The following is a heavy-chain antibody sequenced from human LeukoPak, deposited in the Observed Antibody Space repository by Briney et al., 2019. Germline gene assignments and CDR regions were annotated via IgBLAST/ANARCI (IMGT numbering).Heavy chain of an antibody. J-gene: IGHJ4*02. D-gene: IGHD2-8*01. CDR2: IWYDGSNK. V-gene: IGHV3-33*06. CDR3: AKDQLGYCTNGVCSGFDY. Sequence: PGGSLRHSCAASGFTFSSYGMHWVRQAPGKGLEWVAVIWYDGSNKYYADSVKGRFTISRDNSKNTLYLQMNSLRAEDTAVYYCAKDQLGYCTNGVCSGFDYWGQGTLVTVSS. CDR1: GFTFSSYG.